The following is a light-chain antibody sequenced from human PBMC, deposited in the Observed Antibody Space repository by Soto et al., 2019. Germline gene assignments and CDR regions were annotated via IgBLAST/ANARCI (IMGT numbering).Light chain of an antibody. V-gene: IGKV3D-20*01. CDR3: QQYGSSPST. CDR1: QSVNSNY. CDR2: DAS. Sequence: EIVLKKSPATLSLSPGERATLSCGASQSVNSNYLAWYQQKPGLAPRLLIYDASNRATGIPGRFSGSGSGTDFTLTSSILEPEDFAVYYCQQYGSSPSTFGEGTRLEIK. J-gene: IGKJ5*01.